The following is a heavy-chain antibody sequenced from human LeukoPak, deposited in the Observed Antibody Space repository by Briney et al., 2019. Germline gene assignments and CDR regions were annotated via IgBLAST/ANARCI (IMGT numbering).Heavy chain of an antibody. Sequence: GGSLTLSCAASGFTFGSYSMTWVRQAPGKGLEWVSSMSSGGTYIYYADSVRGRFTISRDNAKNSLYLLMNGLRVDDTAVYYCARGRPTGASLLFVVQWGQGTLVTVSS. D-gene: IGHD2-15*01. CDR3: ARGRPTGASLLFVVQ. J-gene: IGHJ4*02. CDR2: MSSGGTYI. CDR1: GFTFGSYS. V-gene: IGHV3-21*06.